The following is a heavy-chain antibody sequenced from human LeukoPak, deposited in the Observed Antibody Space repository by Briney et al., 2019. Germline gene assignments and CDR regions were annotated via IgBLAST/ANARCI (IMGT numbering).Heavy chain of an antibody. CDR2: FDPEDGES. Sequence: ASVKVSRTVSGASLSETSIHWVRQAPGQWLEWMGGFDPEDGESIFAQRFQGRFTMTEDTSTDTAYMELRSLRPEDTAVYYCATDDKWEPLDYWGQGTLVTVSS. CDR1: GASLSETS. J-gene: IGHJ4*02. CDR3: ATDDKWEPLDY. V-gene: IGHV1-24*01. D-gene: IGHD1-26*01.